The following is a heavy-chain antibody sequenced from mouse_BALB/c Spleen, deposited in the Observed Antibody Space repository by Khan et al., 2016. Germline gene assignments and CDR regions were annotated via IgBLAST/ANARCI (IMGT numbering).Heavy chain of an antibody. CDR2: IDPANGNF. D-gene: IGHD2-14*01. CDR1: GFNIKDTY. V-gene: IGHV14-3*02. CDR3: AGGTSPFDY. Sequence: VQLKESGAELVKPGASVTLSCTASGFNIKDTYLHWVKQRPEQGLEWIGRIDPANGNFKFDPKFQGKATITADTYSNTTYLQLSGLTSEDTAVCYCAGGTSPFDYWGLGTTLTVSS. J-gene: IGHJ2*01.